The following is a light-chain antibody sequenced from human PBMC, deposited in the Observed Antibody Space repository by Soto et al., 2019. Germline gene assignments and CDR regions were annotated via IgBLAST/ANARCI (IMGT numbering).Light chain of an antibody. CDR3: SSYTSSTRYV. V-gene: IGLV2-14*01. CDR2: DVS. CDR1: RSDVGGYNY. Sequence: QPVLTQPASVSGSPGQSITISCTGTRSDVGGYNYVSWYQQHPGKAPKLMIYDVSNRTSGVSNRFSGSKSGNTASLTISGLQAEDEADYYCSSYTSSTRYVFGTGTKVTVL. J-gene: IGLJ1*01.